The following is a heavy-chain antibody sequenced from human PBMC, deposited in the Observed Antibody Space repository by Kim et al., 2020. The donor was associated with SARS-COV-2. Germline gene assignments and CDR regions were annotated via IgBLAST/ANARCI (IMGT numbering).Heavy chain of an antibody. D-gene: IGHD2-21*01. CDR3: ARNVAGGYSFGMHG. V-gene: IGHV4-59*08. CDR2: IFYSGST. J-gene: IGHJ6*02. CDR1: GGSISTYY. Sequence: SETLSLTCSVSGGSISTYYWSWIRQPPGKGLEWIGYIFYSGSTNYNPSLKSRVTISVDTSKNQFALKLSSVTAADTAIYYCARNVAGGYSFGMHGWGQ.